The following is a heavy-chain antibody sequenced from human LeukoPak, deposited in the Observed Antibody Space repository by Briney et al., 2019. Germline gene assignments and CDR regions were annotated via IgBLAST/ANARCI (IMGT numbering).Heavy chain of an antibody. D-gene: IGHD3-3*01. CDR1: GGSISSYY. J-gene: IGHJ5*02. CDR3: AGSIAIFGVVTRNWFDP. Sequence: SETLSLTCTVSGGSISSYYWSWIRQPPGKGLEWIGYIYYSGSTNYNPSLKSRVTISVDTSKNQFSLKLSSVTAADTAVYYCAGSIAIFGVVTRNWFDPWGQGTLVTVSS. CDR2: IYYSGST. V-gene: IGHV4-59*01.